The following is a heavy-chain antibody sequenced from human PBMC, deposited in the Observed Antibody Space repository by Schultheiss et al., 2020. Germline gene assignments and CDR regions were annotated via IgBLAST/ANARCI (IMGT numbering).Heavy chain of an antibody. CDR2: IYPRDSDT. J-gene: IGHJ5*02. CDR3: ARHSTMVQGVNWFDP. CDR1: GYSFTSYW. Sequence: GESLKISCKGSGYSFTSYWIGWVRQMPGKGLEWMGTIYPRDSDTRYSPSFQGQVTISADKSISTAYLQWSSLKASDTAMYYCARHSTMVQGVNWFDPWGQGTLVTVSS. D-gene: IGHD3-10*01. V-gene: IGHV5-51*01.